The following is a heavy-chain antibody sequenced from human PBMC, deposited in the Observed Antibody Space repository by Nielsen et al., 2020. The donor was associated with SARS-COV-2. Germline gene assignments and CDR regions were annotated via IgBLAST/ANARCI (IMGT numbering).Heavy chain of an antibody. CDR3: ARAGYYYDSSGYYYFDY. CDR2: ISSSGSTI. D-gene: IGHD3-22*01. V-gene: IGHV3-11*04. J-gene: IGHJ4*02. Sequence: GESLKISCAASGFTFSDYYMSWIRQAPGKGLEWVSYISSSGSTIYYADSVKGRFTISRDNAKNSLYLQMNSLRAEDTAVYYCARAGYYYDSSGYYYFDYWGQGTLVTVSS. CDR1: GFTFSDYY.